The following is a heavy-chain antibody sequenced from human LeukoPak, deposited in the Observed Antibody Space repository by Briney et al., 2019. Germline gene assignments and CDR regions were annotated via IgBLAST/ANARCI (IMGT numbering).Heavy chain of an antibody. CDR3: TRHARVVTATGVDV. V-gene: IGHV4-34*01. CDR2: INHSGST. Sequence: SETLSLTCAVYGGSFSGYYWSWIRQPPGKGLEWIGEINHSGSTNYNPSLKSRVTISVDTSKNQFSLKAPSVTAADTAIYYCTRHARVVTATGVDVWGPGTTVTVSS. CDR1: GGSFSGYY. D-gene: IGHD5-18*01. J-gene: IGHJ6*02.